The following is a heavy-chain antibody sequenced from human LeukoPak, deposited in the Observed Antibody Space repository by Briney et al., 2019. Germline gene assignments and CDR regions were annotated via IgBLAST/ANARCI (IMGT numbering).Heavy chain of an antibody. CDR3: ATTPGYYDILTGYLTPYYYYYYMDV. Sequence: ASVKVSCKASGYTFTGYYMHWVRQAPGQGLEWMGWINPNSGGTNYAQKFQGRVTMTRDTSISTAYMELSRLRSDDTAVYYCATTPGYYDILTGYLTPYYYYYYMDVWGKGTTVTISS. CDR2: INPNSGGT. J-gene: IGHJ6*03. D-gene: IGHD3-9*01. V-gene: IGHV1-2*02. CDR1: GYTFTGYY.